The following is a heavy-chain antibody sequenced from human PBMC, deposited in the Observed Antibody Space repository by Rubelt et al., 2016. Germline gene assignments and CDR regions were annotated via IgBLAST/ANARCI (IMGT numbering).Heavy chain of an antibody. J-gene: IGHJ6*02. CDR2: ALYTGNA. D-gene: IGHD4-17*01. CDR1: GGSISSGSYY. CDR3: ARDTGHSTRYYYAMDV. V-gene: IGHV4-39*07. Sequence: QLQLQESGPGLVKPSETLSLTCLVSGGSISSGSYYWGWIRQPPGKGLEWIGRALYTGNAYYNPSLKSRVTISVDPSKNQFSRRLSSVTAAETAVYYCARDTGHSTRYYYAMDVWGQGTTVIVSS.